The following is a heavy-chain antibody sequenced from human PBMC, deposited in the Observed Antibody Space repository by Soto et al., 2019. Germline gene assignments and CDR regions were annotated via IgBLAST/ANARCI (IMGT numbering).Heavy chain of an antibody. CDR1: GGCISSGGYY. CDR3: ARDNDADYADY. V-gene: IGHV4-31*03. Sequence: QVQLQESGPGLVEPSQTLSLTCTVSGGCISSGGYYWSWIRPHPRKGLEWIGYIYYSGSTYYNPSLKKRITISVDTSKNQFTLKLSSVTAADTAVYYCARDNDADYADYWGQGTLVTVSS. CDR2: IYYSGST. D-gene: IGHD4-17*01. J-gene: IGHJ4*02.